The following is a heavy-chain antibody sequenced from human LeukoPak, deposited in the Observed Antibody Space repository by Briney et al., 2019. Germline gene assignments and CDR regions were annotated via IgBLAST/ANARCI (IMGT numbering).Heavy chain of an antibody. V-gene: IGHV3-7*01. CDR1: GSTFSNSG. CDR3: ATYTHWVAGDV. J-gene: IGHJ6*02. CDR2: MNQDGSAK. D-gene: IGHD3-16*01. Sequence: GGPLNLSCPASGSTFSNSGLAWVRKPQGRGLEWVANMNQDGSAKGYVDSVKGRFTISRDNARNSLYLQMSSLRPEDTAVYYCATYTHWVAGDVWGQGTTVTVSS.